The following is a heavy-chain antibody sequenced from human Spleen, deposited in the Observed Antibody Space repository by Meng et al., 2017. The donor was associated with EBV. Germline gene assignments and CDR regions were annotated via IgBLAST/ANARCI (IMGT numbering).Heavy chain of an antibody. J-gene: IGHJ4*02. D-gene: IGHD3-10*01. Sequence: EVQMVESGVGLVTPGGSLRLSCSASGFTFSRYSLNWVRQAPGKGLEWLSFISPSGSYMYYADSVKGRFTISRDNAENSVYLQMNSLRAEDTAVYFCTRDADADGWSWYFDYGGQGNLVTVS. CDR3: TRDADADGWSWYFDY. CDR2: ISPSGSYM. V-gene: IGHV3-21*01. CDR1: GFTFSRYS.